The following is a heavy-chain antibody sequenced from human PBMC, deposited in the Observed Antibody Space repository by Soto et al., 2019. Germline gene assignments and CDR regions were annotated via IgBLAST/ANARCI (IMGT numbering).Heavy chain of an antibody. D-gene: IGHD6-25*01. V-gene: IGHV4-39*01. Sequence: QLQLQESGPGLVKPSETLSLTCTVSGGSISSSSYYWGWIRQPPGKGLEWIGSIYYSGSTYYNPSLKSRVTISVDTSKNQFSLKLSSVTAADTAVYYCARHFQGGRDWFDPWGQGTLVTVSS. CDR3: ARHFQGGRDWFDP. J-gene: IGHJ5*02. CDR2: IYYSGST. CDR1: GGSISSSSYY.